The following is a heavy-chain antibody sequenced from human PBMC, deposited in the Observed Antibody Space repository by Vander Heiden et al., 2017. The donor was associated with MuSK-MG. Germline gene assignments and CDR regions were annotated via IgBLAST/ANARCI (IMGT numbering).Heavy chain of an antibody. CDR3: ARPFYDSSGYYPLPDY. CDR2: ISSSSSTI. CDR1: GFTFSSYS. J-gene: IGHJ4*02. D-gene: IGHD3-22*01. V-gene: IGHV3-48*01. Sequence: EVQLVESGGGLVQPGGSLRLSCAASGFTFSSYSMNWVRQAPGKGLEWVSYISSSSSTIYYADSVKGRFTISRDNAKNSRYLKRNSLRAEDTAVYYCARPFYDSSGYYPLPDYWGQGTLVTVSS.